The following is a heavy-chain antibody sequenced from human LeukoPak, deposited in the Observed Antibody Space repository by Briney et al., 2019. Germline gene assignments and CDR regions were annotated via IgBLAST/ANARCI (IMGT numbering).Heavy chain of an antibody. Sequence: ASVKVSCKASGYTFTSYGISWVRQASGQGLEYMGWINPNSGGTNYAQKFQGRVTVTRDTSITTAYMELSRLTSDDTAVYYCARDRGDPYSFDYWGQGTMVTVSS. V-gene: IGHV1-2*02. CDR2: INPNSGGT. D-gene: IGHD2-21*01. J-gene: IGHJ4*02. CDR3: ARDRGDPYSFDY. CDR1: GYTFTSYG.